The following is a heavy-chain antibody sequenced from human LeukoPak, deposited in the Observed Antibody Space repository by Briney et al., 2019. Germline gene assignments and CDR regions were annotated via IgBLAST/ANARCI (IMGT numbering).Heavy chain of an antibody. CDR3: ARISAGYYYVGY. J-gene: IGHJ4*02. CDR2: INHSGST. D-gene: IGHD3-9*01. CDR1: GGSFSGYY. Sequence: SETLSLTCAVYGGSFSGYYWSWIRQPPGKGLEWIGEINHSGSTNYNPSLKSRVTITVDTSKNQFSLKLNSVTAADTAVYYCARISAGYYYVGYWGQGTLVTVSS. V-gene: IGHV4-34*01.